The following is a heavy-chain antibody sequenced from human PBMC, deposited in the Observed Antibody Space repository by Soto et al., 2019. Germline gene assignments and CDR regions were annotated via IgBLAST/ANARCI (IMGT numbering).Heavy chain of an antibody. D-gene: IGHD3-3*01. J-gene: IGHJ6*02. CDR2: TYYRSKWYN. Sequence: PSETLSLTCAISGDSVSSSSAAWNWIRQSPSRCLEWLGRTYYRSKWYNDYEESVKSRISINPDTSKNQFSLQLSSVTPEDTAVYYCTRDWNGMNVWGQGTTVTVYS. V-gene: IGHV6-1*01. CDR1: GDSVSSSSAA. CDR3: TRDWNGMNV.